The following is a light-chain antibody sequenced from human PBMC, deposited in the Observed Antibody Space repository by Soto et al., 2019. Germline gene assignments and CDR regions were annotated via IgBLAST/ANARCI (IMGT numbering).Light chain of an antibody. CDR2: GAF. Sequence: EIVMTQSPATLSVSPGETATLSCRASQSVSYNLAWYQQKPGQGPRLLIYGAFTRATGIPARFSDSGSGTEFTLTISSLQSEDFAVYYCQQYKNWPPLTFGGGTKVEIK. CDR3: QQYKNWPPLT. CDR1: QSVSYN. J-gene: IGKJ4*01. V-gene: IGKV3-15*01.